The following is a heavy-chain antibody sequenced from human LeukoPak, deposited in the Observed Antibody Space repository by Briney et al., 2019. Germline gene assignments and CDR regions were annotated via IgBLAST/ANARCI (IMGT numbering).Heavy chain of an antibody. Sequence: PGGSLRLSCAASGFAVSSSYMSWVRQAPEKWLEWVAVIETDGNTAYADSVKGRFTISRHNSKNTVYLQMDSLRVEDTAVYCCARDSGGQVDFWSPSGNFDLWGRGTLVTVPS. D-gene: IGHD3-3*01. J-gene: IGHJ2*01. CDR1: GFAVSSSY. V-gene: IGHV3-53*04. CDR3: ARDSGGQVDFWSPSGNFDL. CDR2: IETDGNT.